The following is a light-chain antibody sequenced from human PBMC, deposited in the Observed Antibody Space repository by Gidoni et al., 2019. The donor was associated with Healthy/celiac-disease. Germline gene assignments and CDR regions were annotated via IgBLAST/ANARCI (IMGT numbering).Light chain of an antibody. Sequence: QLVLTQSPSASASLGASVKLTCTLSSGHSSYAIAWHQQQPEKGPRYLMKLNSAGSHSKGDGIPARFSGSSSGAERYLTLSSLQSEDEAYYYCPTWGTCIRVFGGGTKLTDL. J-gene: IGLJ3*02. V-gene: IGLV4-69*01. CDR2: LNSAGSH. CDR1: SGHSSYA. CDR3: PTWGTCIRV.